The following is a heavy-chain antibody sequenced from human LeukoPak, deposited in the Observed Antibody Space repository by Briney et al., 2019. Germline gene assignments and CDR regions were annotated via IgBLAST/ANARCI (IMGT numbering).Heavy chain of an antibody. D-gene: IGHD3-10*01. CDR3: LMVRGISPDFDY. CDR1: GFTFDDYA. CDR2: ISWNSGSI. J-gene: IGHJ4*02. V-gene: IGHV3-9*01. Sequence: PGRSLRLSCAASGFTFDDYAMHWVRQAPRKGLEWVSGISWNSGSIGYADSVKGRFTISRDNAKNSLYLQMNSLRAEDTALYYCLMVRGISPDFDYWGQGTLVTVSS.